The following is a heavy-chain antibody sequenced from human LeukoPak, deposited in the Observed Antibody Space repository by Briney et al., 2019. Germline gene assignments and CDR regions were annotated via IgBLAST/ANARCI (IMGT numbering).Heavy chain of an antibody. D-gene: IGHD6-13*01. CDR2: IRSKANSYAT. J-gene: IGHJ4*02. V-gene: IGHV3-73*01. Sequence: GGSLRLSCAASGFTFSGSAMHWVRQASGKGLEWVGRIRSKANSYATAYAASVKGRFTISRDDSKNTAYLQMNSLKTEDTAVYYCTRRSVGGSSWTDYWGQGTLVTVSS. CDR1: GFTFSGSA. CDR3: TRRSVGGSSWTDY.